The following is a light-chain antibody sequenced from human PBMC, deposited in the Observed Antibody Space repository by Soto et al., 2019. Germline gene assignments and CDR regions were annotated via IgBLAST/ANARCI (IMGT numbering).Light chain of an antibody. CDR3: QQHGNSPYT. CDR2: GAS. Sequence: EIVMTHSPATLSVSPGERATLSCRASQSVSSNLAWYQQKPGQAPRLLIYGASTMATGIPARFRGSGSGTEFTLTISSLKPEDFAVYYCQQHGNSPYTFGQGTKLEI. J-gene: IGKJ2*01. CDR1: QSVSSN. V-gene: IGKV3D-15*02.